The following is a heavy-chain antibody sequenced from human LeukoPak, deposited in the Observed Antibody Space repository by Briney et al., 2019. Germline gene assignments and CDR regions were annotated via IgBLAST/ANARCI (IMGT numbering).Heavy chain of an antibody. CDR2: INPSGGGT. CDR3: ARDSSSSSLAGP. J-gene: IGHJ5*02. V-gene: IGHV1-46*01. CDR1: GYTFTNYY. Sequence: ASVKVSCKASGYTFTNYYIHWVRQAPGQGLEWMGIINPSGGGTSYAQKFQGRLTMTRDTPTSTVYMELTSLRSEDTAVYYCARDSSSSSLAGPWGQGTLVTVSS. D-gene: IGHD2-2*01.